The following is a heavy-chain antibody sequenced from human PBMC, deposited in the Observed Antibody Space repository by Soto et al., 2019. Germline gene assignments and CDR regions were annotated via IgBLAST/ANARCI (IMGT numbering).Heavy chain of an antibody. Sequence: GGSLRLSCAASGLTFSSYTMNWVRQAPGKGLEWVSSVSGSSGYIYYADSVKGRFTISRDNAKNSLFLQMNSLGAEDTAVYYCARGVRGVMYYFDYWGLGTLVTVSS. CDR1: GLTFSSYT. D-gene: IGHD3-10*01. CDR2: VSGSSGYI. V-gene: IGHV3-21*01. J-gene: IGHJ4*02. CDR3: ARGVRGVMYYFDY.